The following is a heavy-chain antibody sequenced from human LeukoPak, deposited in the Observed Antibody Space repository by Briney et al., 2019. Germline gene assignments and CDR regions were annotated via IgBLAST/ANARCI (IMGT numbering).Heavy chain of an antibody. CDR1: GFTFSGSA. CDR3: TRLSSEYSSSWYEPYNWFDP. V-gene: IGHV3-73*01. J-gene: IGHJ5*02. CDR2: IRSKANSYAT. D-gene: IGHD6-13*01. Sequence: GGSLRLSCAASGFTFSGSAMHWVRQASGHGLEWFGRIRSKANSYATAYAASVKGRFTISRDDSKNTAYLQMNSLKTEDTAVYYCTRLSSEYSSSWYEPYNWFDPWGQGTLVTVSS.